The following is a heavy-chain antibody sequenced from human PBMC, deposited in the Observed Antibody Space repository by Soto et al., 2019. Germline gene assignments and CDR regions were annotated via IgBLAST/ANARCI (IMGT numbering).Heavy chain of an antibody. J-gene: IGHJ3*02. V-gene: IGHV1-69*02. CDR2: IIPILGIA. CDR3: ARADEVTAAFDI. CDR1: GGTFSSYT. Sequence: QVQLVQSGAEVKKPGSSVKVSCKASGGTFSSYTISWVRQAPGQGLEWMGRIIPILGIANYAQKFQGRVTITADKSTSTAYRELSSLRSEDTAVYYCARADEVTAAFDIWGQGTMVTVSS.